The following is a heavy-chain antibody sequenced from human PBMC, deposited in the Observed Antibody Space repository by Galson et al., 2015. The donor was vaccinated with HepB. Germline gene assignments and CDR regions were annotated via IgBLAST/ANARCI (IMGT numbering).Heavy chain of an antibody. D-gene: IGHD3-22*01. V-gene: IGHV1-18*04. J-gene: IGHJ5*02. CDR1: GYTFTSYG. Sequence: SVKVSCKASGYTFTSYGISWVRQAPGQGLEWMGWISAYNGNTNYAQKLQGRVTMTTDTSTSTAYMELRSLRSDDTAVYYCARCCGYSYGLYYYDSSGYPNGFDPWGQGTLVTVSS. CDR3: ARCCGYSYGLYYYDSSGYPNGFDP. CDR2: ISAYNGNT.